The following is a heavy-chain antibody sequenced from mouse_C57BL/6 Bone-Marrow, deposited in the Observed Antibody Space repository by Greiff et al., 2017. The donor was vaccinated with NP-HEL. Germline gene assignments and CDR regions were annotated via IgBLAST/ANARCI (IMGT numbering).Heavy chain of an antibody. CDR3: AREGWDWYFDV. D-gene: IGHD3-3*01. V-gene: IGHV3-1*01. J-gene: IGHJ1*03. CDR2: ISYSGST. CDR1: GYSITSGYD. Sequence: VQLQQSGPGMVKPSQSLSLTCTVTGYSITSGYDWHWIRHFPGNKLEWMGYISYSGSTNYNPSLKSRISITHDTSKNHFFLKLNSVTTDDTATYDCAREGWDWYFDVWGTGTTVTVSS.